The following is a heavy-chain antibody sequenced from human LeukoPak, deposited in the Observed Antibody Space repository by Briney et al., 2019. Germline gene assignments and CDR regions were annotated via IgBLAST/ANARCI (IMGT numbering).Heavy chain of an antibody. V-gene: IGHV3-30*04. J-gene: IGHJ4*02. D-gene: IGHD3-10*01. CDR2: ISYDGSNK. CDR1: GFTFSSYA. Sequence: GGSLRLSCAASGFTFSSYAMHWVRQAPGKGLEWVAVISYDGSNKYYAHSVKGRFTISRDNSKNTLYLQMNSLRAEDTAVYYCARGAYYYGSGDYFDYWGQGTLVTVSS. CDR3: ARGAYYYGSGDYFDY.